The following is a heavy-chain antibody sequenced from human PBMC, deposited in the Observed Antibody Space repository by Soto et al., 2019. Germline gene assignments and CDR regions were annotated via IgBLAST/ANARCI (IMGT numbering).Heavy chain of an antibody. CDR3: ARSGSYDGYFDY. Sequence: GGSLRLSCAASGFTFSSYGMHWVRQAPGKGLEWVAVISYDGSNKYYADSVKGRFTISRDNSKNTLYLQMNSLRAEDTAVYYCARSGSYDGYFDYWGRGTLVTVSS. V-gene: IGHV3-30*03. D-gene: IGHD1-26*01. CDR1: GFTFSSYG. J-gene: IGHJ4*02. CDR2: ISYDGSNK.